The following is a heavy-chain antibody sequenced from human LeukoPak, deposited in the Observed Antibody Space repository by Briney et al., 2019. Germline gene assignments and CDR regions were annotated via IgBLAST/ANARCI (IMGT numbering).Heavy chain of an antibody. CDR1: GFTFSSNY. CDR3: ARAAPDSGYCSGGSCFDY. CDR2: IYSGGST. Sequence: GGSLRLSCAASGFTFSSNYMSWVRQAPGKGLEWVSVIYSGGSTYYADSVKGRFTISRDNSKNTLYLQMNSLRAEDTAVYYCARAAPDSGYCSGGSCFDYWGQGTLVTVSS. D-gene: IGHD2-15*01. J-gene: IGHJ4*02. V-gene: IGHV3-53*01.